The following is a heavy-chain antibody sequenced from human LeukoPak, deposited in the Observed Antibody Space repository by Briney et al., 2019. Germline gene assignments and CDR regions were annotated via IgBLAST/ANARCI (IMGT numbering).Heavy chain of an antibody. Sequence: SETLSLTCTVSGGSISSSSYYWGWIRQPPGKGLEWIGSIYYSGSTYYNPSLKSRVTISVDTSKNQFSLKLSSVTAADTAVYYCARDHRYYYDSSGPYFDYWGQGTLVTVSS. J-gene: IGHJ4*02. V-gene: IGHV4-39*07. CDR2: IYYSGST. D-gene: IGHD3-22*01. CDR3: ARDHRYYYDSSGPYFDY. CDR1: GGSISSSSYY.